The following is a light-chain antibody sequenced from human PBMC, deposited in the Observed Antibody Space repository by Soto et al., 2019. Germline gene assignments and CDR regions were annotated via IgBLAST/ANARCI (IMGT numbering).Light chain of an antibody. CDR2: RND. Sequence: QSVLSQPPSASGTPGQSVTISCSTTNSRSGSNYVYWYQQLPGAAPKLLIYRNDQRPSGVPDRFSASKSGTSASLAISGLRSEDEADYFCAKWDDSLRVYVFGGGTKVTVL. J-gene: IGLJ1*01. V-gene: IGLV1-47*01. CDR3: AKWDDSLRVYV. CDR1: NSRSGSNY.